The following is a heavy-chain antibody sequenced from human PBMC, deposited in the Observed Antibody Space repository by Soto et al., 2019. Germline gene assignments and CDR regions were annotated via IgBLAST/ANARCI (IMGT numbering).Heavy chain of an antibody. CDR3: VGGQYYFDY. CDR1: GFHFTTYG. J-gene: IGHJ4*02. D-gene: IGHD3-10*01. CDR2: ISYDGSNK. V-gene: IGHV3-30*03. Sequence: QVQLVESGGGVVQPGRSLRLSCAASGFHFTTYGMHWVREGPGKGLEWVAVISYDGSNKYYADSVKGRFTISRDNSKNTLDLQMTSLRPEDTALYYCVGGQYYFDYRGQGTLVTVSS.